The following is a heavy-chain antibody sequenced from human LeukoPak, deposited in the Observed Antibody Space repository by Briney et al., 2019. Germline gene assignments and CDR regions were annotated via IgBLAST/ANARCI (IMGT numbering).Heavy chain of an antibody. J-gene: IGHJ5*02. CDR3: ARGTTVTTSLPPLPPFDP. D-gene: IGHD4-17*01. CDR1: GFTFSSYD. Sequence: GGSLRLSCAASGFTFSSYDMHWVRQATGKGLEWVSAIGTAGDTYYPGSVKGRFTISRENAKNSLYLQMNSLRAEDTAAYYCARGTTVTTSLPPLPPFDPWGQGTLVTVSS. V-gene: IGHV3-13*01. CDR2: IGTAGDT.